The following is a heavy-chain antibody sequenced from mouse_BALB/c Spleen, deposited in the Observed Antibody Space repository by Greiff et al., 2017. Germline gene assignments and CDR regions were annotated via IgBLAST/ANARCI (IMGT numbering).Heavy chain of an antibody. V-gene: IGHV5-6*02. CDR2: ISSGGSYT. CDR3: ARPPFTTVVATGGYYYAMDY. D-gene: IGHD1-1*01. CDR1: GFTFSSYG. Sequence: DVKLVESGGDLVKPGGSLKLSCAASGFTFSSYGMSWVRQTPDKRLEWVATISSGGSYTYYPDSVKGRFTISRDNAKNTLYLQMSSLKSEDTAMYYCARPPFTTVVATGGYYYAMDYWGQGTSVTVSS. J-gene: IGHJ4*01.